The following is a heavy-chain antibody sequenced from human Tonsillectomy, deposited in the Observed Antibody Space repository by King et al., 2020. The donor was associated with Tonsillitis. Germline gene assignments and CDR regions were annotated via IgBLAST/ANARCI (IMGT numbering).Heavy chain of an antibody. V-gene: IGHV4-39*01. D-gene: IGHD3-10*01. CDR1: GGSISSSGHY. Sequence: QLQESGPGLVKPSETLSLTCTVSGGSISSSGHYWGWIRQPPGKGLEWIGSIYYSGIIYYNPSLKSRVTISIDTSKNQFSLNLSSVTAADTAVYYCAGRGAGSYSAYYFDYWGQGTLVTVSS. CDR2: IYYSGII. J-gene: IGHJ4*02. CDR3: AGRGAGSYSAYYFDY.